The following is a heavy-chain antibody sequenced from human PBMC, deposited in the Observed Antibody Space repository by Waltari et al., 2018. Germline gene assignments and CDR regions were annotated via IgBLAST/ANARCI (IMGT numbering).Heavy chain of an antibody. V-gene: IGHV4-39*01. D-gene: IGHD5-12*01. J-gene: IGHJ5*02. CDR2: IYYSGNT. CDR1: Y. Sequence: YWGWIRQSPGKGLEWIGTIYYSGNTYYNPTLKSRVTISGDTSKNQFSLKLSSVTAADTAMYYCARHWKRNGYRFDPWGQGTLVTVSS. CDR3: ARHWKRNGYRFDP.